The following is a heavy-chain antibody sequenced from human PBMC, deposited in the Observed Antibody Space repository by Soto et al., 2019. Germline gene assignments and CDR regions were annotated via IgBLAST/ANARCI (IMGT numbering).Heavy chain of an antibody. V-gene: IGHV4-34*01. CDR2: INHSGST. Sequence: SETLSLTCAVYGGSFSGYYWSWIRQPPGKGLEWIGEINHSGSTNYNPSLKSRVTISVDTSKNQFSLKLSSVTAADTAVYYCARDLNILTGRDFDYWGQGTLVTVSS. J-gene: IGHJ4*02. CDR3: ARDLNILTGRDFDY. D-gene: IGHD3-9*01. CDR1: GGSFSGYY.